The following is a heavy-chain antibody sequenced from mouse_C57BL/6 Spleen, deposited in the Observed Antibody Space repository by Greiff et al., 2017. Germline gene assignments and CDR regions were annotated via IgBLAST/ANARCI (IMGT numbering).Heavy chain of an antibody. J-gene: IGHJ1*03. V-gene: IGHV1-52*01. D-gene: IGHD2-4*01. CDR2: IDPSDSET. CDR3: ARIYYDYVGYFDV. CDR1: GYTFTSYW. Sequence: QVQLQQPGAELVRPGSSVKLSCKASGYTFTSYWMHWVKQRPIQGLEWIGNIDPSDSETHYNQKFKDKATLTVDKSSSTAYMQLSSLTSEDSAVYYCARIYYDYVGYFDVWGTGTTVTVSS.